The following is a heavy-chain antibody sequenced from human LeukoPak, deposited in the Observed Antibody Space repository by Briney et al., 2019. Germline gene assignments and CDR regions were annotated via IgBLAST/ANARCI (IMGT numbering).Heavy chain of an antibody. CDR1: SASISTYY. CDR2: INHSGST. CDR3: ARGPSGYNWNSIPDFDY. D-gene: IGHD1-7*01. J-gene: IGHJ4*02. Sequence: PSETLSLTCTVSSASISTYYWSWIRQPPGKGLEWIGEINHSGSTNYNPSLKSRVTISVDTSKNQFSLKLSSVTAADTAVYYCARGPSGYNWNSIPDFDYWGQGTLVTVSS. V-gene: IGHV4-59*12.